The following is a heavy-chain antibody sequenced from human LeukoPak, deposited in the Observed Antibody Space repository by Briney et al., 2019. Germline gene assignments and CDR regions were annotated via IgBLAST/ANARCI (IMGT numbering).Heavy chain of an antibody. CDR3: ARYQNYYGSGSYFDYGMDV. CDR1: GYTFTSYG. D-gene: IGHD3-10*01. V-gene: IGHV1-18*01. Sequence: GASVKVSCKASGYTFTSYGISWVRQAPGQGLEWMGWISAYNGNTNYAQKLQGRVTMTTDTSTSTAYMELSSLRSEDTAVYYCARYQNYYGSGSYFDYGMDVWGQGTTVTVSS. J-gene: IGHJ6*02. CDR2: ISAYNGNT.